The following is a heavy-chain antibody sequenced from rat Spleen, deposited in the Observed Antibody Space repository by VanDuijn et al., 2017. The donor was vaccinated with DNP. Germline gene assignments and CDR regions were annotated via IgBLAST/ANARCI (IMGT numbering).Heavy chain of an antibody. V-gene: IGHV5-17*01. J-gene: IGHJ3*01. CDR2: IIYDGSHT. D-gene: IGHD1-2*01. Sequence: VKLVESGGGVVQPGKSLKLSCPPSGFSFSASAMAWVRQSPKMGLEWVATIIYDGSHTFYRDSVQGRFIISRANSKSTLFLQMDSLRSEDTATYYCASQGTIAAMAFGSWGQGTLVTVSS. CDR1: GFSFSASA. CDR3: ASQGTIAAMAFGS.